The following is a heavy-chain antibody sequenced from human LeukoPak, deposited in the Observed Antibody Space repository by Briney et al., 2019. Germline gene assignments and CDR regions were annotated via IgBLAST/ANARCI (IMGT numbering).Heavy chain of an antibody. Sequence: PGGSLRLSCVASGFIFNKNWMHWVRQAPGKGLVWVSRIQGDGSNTNYADSVKGRFSISRDNVKNTVYLQLNSLRAEDTGIYYCARVVEARDFWSGYQVSLYYYYGMDVWGQGTTVTVSS. CDR2: IQGDGSNT. CDR3: ARVVEARDFWSGYQVSLYYYYGMDV. D-gene: IGHD3-3*01. J-gene: IGHJ6*02. V-gene: IGHV3-74*01. CDR1: GFIFNKNW.